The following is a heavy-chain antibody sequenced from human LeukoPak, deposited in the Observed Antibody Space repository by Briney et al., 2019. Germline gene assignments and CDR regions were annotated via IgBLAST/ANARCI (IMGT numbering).Heavy chain of an antibody. CDR2: MNPNSGNT. V-gene: IGHV1-8*01. J-gene: IGHJ6*02. Sequence: ASVKVSCKASGYTFTSYDINWVRQATGQGLEWMGWMNPNSGNTGYAQKFQGRVTMTRNTSISTAYMELSSLRSEDTAVYYFARGLYFEYSSSSAPRGMDVWGQGTTVTVSS. D-gene: IGHD6-6*01. CDR3: ARGLYFEYSSSSAPRGMDV. CDR1: GYTFTSYD.